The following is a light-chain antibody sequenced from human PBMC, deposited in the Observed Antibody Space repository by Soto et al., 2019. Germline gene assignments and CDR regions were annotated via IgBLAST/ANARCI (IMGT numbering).Light chain of an antibody. V-gene: IGLV2-23*01. J-gene: IGLJ2*01. CDR1: SSDVGSYNL. Sequence: QSAPTQPASVSGSPGQSITISCTGTSSDVGSYNLVSWYQQHPGKAPKLMIYEGSKRPSGVSNRFSGSKSGNTASLTSSGLQAEDEADYYCCSYAGSSTLVFGGGTKLTVL. CDR3: CSYAGSSTLV. CDR2: EGS.